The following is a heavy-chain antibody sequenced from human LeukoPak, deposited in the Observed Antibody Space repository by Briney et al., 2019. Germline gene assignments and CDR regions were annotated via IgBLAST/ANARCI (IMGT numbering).Heavy chain of an antibody. CDR3: ARGGYYYYMDV. Sequence: PVASVKVSCKASGYTFTGYYMHWVRQAPGQGLEWMGWIRGYNGNTNYALKVQGRVTMTTDTSTSTAYMELRSLRSDDTAVYYCARGGYYYYMDVWGKGTTVTISS. J-gene: IGHJ6*03. CDR1: GYTFTGYY. CDR2: IRGYNGNT. V-gene: IGHV1-18*04.